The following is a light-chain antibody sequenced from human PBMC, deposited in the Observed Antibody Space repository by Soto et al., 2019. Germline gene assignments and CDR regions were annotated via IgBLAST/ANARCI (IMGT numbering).Light chain of an antibody. J-gene: IGKJ5*01. V-gene: IGKV3-15*01. Sequence: EIVITQSPATLSVSPGERATLSCRASQSVSSNLAWYQQKPGQAPRLLIYGASTRATGIPARFSGSGSGTEFILTISSLQSEDFAVYYCQQYNNWPTTFGQGTRLEIK. CDR3: QQYNNWPTT. CDR1: QSVSSN. CDR2: GAS.